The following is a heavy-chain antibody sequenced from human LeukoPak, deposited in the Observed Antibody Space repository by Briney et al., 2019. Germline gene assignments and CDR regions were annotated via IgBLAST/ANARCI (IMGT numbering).Heavy chain of an antibody. V-gene: IGHV3-53*01. CDR2: IYSGGST. Sequence: PGGSLRLSCAASGFTVSSNYMSWVRQAPGKGLEWVSVIYSGGSTYYADSVKGRFTISRDNSKNTLYLQMNSLRAEDTAVYYCAREGGRDSSGYIHGYAFDIWGQGTMVTVSS. D-gene: IGHD3-22*01. J-gene: IGHJ3*02. CDR1: GFTVSSNY. CDR3: AREGGRDSSGYIHGYAFDI.